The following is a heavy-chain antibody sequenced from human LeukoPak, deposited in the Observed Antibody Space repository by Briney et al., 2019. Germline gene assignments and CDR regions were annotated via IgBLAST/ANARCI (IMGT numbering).Heavy chain of an antibody. CDR2: TYSGGST. CDR3: ARSQNWNSVDY. D-gene: IGHD1-7*01. J-gene: IGHJ4*02. CDR1: GFSVSNNY. Sequence: GGSLRLSCAASGFSVSNNYMSWARQPPGKGMEWVSVTYSGGSTYYADSVKGRFTISRHNSKNTLYLQMNSLRAEDTAVYYCARSQNWNSVDYWGQGTLVTVSS. V-gene: IGHV3-53*04.